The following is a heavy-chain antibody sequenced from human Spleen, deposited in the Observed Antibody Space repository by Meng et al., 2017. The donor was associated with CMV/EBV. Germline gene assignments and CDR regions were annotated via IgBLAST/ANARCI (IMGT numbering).Heavy chain of an antibody. J-gene: IGHJ6*02. D-gene: IGHD6-6*01. CDR1: GGTFSSYD. V-gene: IGHV1-69*06. CDR3: ARPYSSSSGSGEEQLNYYYYGMDV. Sequence: SVKVSCKASGGTFSSYDISWVRQAPGQGLEWMGGIIPIFGTANYAQKFQGRVTITADKSTSTAYMELSSLRSEDTAVYYCARPYSSSSGSGEEQLNYYYYGMDVWGQGTTVTVSS. CDR2: IIPIFGTA.